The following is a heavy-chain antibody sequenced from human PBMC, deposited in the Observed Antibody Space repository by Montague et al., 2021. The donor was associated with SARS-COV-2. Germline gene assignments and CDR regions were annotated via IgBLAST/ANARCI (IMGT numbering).Heavy chain of an antibody. CDR1: GDFVSSDGYY. J-gene: IGHJ6*02. V-gene: IGHV4-31*03. Sequence: TLSLTCTISGDFVSSDGYYWSWIRQHPGKGREWIGDIYYSGSTHYNPSLKSRVTISVDTSKNQFSLKLSSVTAADTAVCYCAREVRGSVNDEQAIKYGMDVWGQGTTVTVSS. CDR2: IYYSGST. CDR3: AREVRGSVNDEQAIKYGMDV. D-gene: IGHD3-10*01.